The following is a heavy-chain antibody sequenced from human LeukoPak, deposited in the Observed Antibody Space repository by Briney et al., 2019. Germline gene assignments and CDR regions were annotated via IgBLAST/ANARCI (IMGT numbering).Heavy chain of an antibody. CDR2: ISGSGGST. CDR1: GFTFSSYA. D-gene: IGHD2-2*01. V-gene: IGHV3-23*01. J-gene: IGHJ5*02. Sequence: SGGSLRLSCAASGFTFSSYARSWVRQAPGKGLEWVSAISGSGGSTYYADSVKGRFTISRDNSKNTLYLQMNSLRAEDTAVYYCAKYVVPAAFGHWFEPWGQGTLVTVSS. CDR3: AKYVVPAAFGHWFEP.